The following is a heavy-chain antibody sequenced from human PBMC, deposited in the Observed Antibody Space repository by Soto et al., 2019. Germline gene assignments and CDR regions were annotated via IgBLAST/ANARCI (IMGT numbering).Heavy chain of an antibody. J-gene: IGHJ1*01. CDR2: ISYDGSNK. CDR1: GFTFSSYG. CDR3: AKVGCGGDCYWAEYFQH. D-gene: IGHD2-21*02. Sequence: GGSLRLSCAASGFTFSSYGMHWVRQAPGKGLEWVAVISYDGSNKYYADSVKGRFTISRDNSKNTLYLQMNSLRAEDTAVYYCAKVGCGGDCYWAEYFQHWGQGTLVTVSS. V-gene: IGHV3-30*18.